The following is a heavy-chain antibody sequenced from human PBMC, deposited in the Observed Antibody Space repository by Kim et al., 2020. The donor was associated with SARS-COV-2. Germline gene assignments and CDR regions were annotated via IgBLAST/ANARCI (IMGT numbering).Heavy chain of an antibody. D-gene: IGHD3-10*01. CDR3: ARGVWFGELYGYFDL. Sequence: GGSLRLSCAASGFTFSSYDMHWVRQATGKGLEWVSAIGTAGDTYYPGSVKGRFTISRENAKNSLYLQMNSLRAGDTAVYYCARGVWFGELYGYFDLWGRGTLVTVSS. CDR1: GFTFSSYD. J-gene: IGHJ2*01. CDR2: IGTAGDT. V-gene: IGHV3-13*01.